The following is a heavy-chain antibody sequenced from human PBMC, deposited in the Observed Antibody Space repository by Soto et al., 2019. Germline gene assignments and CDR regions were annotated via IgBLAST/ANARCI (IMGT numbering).Heavy chain of an antibody. V-gene: IGHV4-31*03. Sequence: SETLSLTCTVSGGSISSGGYYWSWIRQHPGKGLEWIGYIYYSGSTYYNPSLKSRVTISVDTSKNQFSLKLSSVTAADTAVYYCARGQDYGSGSYYPFFDYWGQGTLVTVSS. CDR2: IYYSGST. CDR3: ARGQDYGSGSYYPFFDY. J-gene: IGHJ4*02. CDR1: GGSISSGGYY. D-gene: IGHD3-10*01.